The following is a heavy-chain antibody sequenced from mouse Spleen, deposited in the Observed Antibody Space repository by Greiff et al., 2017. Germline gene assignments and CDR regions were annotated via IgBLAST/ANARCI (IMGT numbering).Heavy chain of an antibody. D-gene: IGHD1-1*01. Sequence: QVQLQQSGPGLVAPSQSLSITCTVSGFSLTSYGVHWVRQPPGKGLEWLVVIWSDGSTTYNSALKSRLSISKDNSKSQVFLKMNSLQTDDTAMYYCARCPHYYGSSYGAMDYWGQGTSVTVSS. CDR2: IWSDGST. CDR3: ARCPHYYGSSYGAMDY. J-gene: IGHJ4*01. CDR1: GFSLTSYG. V-gene: IGHV2-6*02.